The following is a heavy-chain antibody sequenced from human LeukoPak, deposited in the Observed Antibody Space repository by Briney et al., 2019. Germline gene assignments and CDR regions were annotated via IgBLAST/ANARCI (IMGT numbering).Heavy chain of an antibody. Sequence: SETLSLTCTVSGGSISSSSYYWGWIRQPPGKGLEGIGSIYYSGSTYSNPSLKSRVTISVDTSKTQFCLKLSSVTAADTAVYYCARDRAGQAYFDYWGQGTLVTVSS. V-gene: IGHV4-39*02. CDR3: ARDRAGQAYFDY. CDR2: IYYSGST. J-gene: IGHJ4*02. D-gene: IGHD3-10*01. CDR1: GGSISSSSYY.